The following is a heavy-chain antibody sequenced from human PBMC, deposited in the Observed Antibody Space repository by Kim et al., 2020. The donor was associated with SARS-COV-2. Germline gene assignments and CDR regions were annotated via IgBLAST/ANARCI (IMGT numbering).Heavy chain of an antibody. D-gene: IGHD2-2*01. CDR2: ISGSSTYI. Sequence: GGSLRLSCAASGFTFSTYNMNWVRQAPGKGLEWVSSISGSSTYIYYADSVKGRFTISRDNAKNSLYLQMNSLRAEDTAVYYCARGAIRHYCSSTRCDHDYWGQGTLVTVSS. V-gene: IGHV3-21*01. CDR3: ARGAIRHYCSSTRCDHDY. CDR1: GFTFSTYN. J-gene: IGHJ4*02.